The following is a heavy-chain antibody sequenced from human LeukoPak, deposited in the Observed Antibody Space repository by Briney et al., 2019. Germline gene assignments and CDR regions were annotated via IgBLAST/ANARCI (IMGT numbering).Heavy chain of an antibody. CDR3: ALYSVTMVRGVSLDAFDI. J-gene: IGHJ3*02. V-gene: IGHV1-2*02. Sequence: ASVKVSCKASGYTFTCYYMHWVRQAPGQGLEWMGWINPNSGGTNYAQKFQGRVTMTRDTSISTAYMELSRLRPDDTAVYYCALYSVTMVRGVSLDAFDIWGQGTMVTVSS. CDR2: INPNSGGT. D-gene: IGHD3-10*01. CDR1: GYTFTCYY.